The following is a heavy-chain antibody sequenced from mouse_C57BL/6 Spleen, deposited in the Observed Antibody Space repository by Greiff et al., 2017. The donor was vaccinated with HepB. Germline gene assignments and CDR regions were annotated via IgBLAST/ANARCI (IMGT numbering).Heavy chain of an antibody. Sequence: EVMLVESEGGLVQPGSSMKLSCTASGFTFSDYYMAWVRQVPEKGLEWVANINYDGSSTYYLDSLKSRFIISRDNAKNILYLQMSSLKSEDTATYYCARITTVVASYYFDYWGQGTTLTVSS. D-gene: IGHD1-1*01. J-gene: IGHJ2*01. CDR2: INYDGSST. CDR1: GFTFSDYY. V-gene: IGHV5-16*01. CDR3: ARITTVVASYYFDY.